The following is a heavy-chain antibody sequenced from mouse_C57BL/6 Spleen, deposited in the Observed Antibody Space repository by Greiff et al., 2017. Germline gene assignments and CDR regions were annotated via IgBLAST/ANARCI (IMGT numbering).Heavy chain of an antibody. Sequence: QVTLKVSGPGILQPSQTLSLTCSFSGFSLSTFGMGVGWIRKPSGKGLEWLAHICWDDDKYYNPALKSRLTISKDTSKNQVFLKLSNVDTADTATYYCARSYITTVVATKAWFAYWGQGTLVTVSA. D-gene: IGHD1-1*01. CDR2: ICWDDDK. V-gene: IGHV8-8*01. CDR1: GFSLSTFGMG. J-gene: IGHJ3*01. CDR3: ARSYITTVVATKAWFAY.